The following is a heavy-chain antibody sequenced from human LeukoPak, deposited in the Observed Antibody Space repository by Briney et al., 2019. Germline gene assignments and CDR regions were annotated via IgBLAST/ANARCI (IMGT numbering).Heavy chain of an antibody. J-gene: IGHJ2*01. V-gene: IGHV1-69*13. CDR2: IIPIFGTA. D-gene: IGHD3-16*01. Sequence: ASAKVSCKASGGTFSSYAISWVRQAPGQGLEWMGGIIPIFGTANYAQKFQGRVTITADESTSTAYMELSSLRSGDTAVYYCARDRKLGWYFDLWGRGTLVTVSS. CDR1: GGTFSSYA. CDR3: ARDRKLGWYFDL.